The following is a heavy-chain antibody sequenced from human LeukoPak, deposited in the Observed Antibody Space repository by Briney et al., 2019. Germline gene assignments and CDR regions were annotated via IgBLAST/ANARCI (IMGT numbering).Heavy chain of an antibody. CDR2: IRYDGSNK. D-gene: IGHD3-3*01. CDR3: AKCYYDFWSGYYQTFDH. Sequence: QSGGSLRLSCAASGFTFSSYGMHWVRQAPGKGLEWVAFIRYDGSNKYYADSVKGRFTISRDNSKNTLYLQMNSLRAEDTAVYYCAKCYYDFWSGYYQTFDHWGQGTLVTVSS. CDR1: GFTFSSYG. V-gene: IGHV3-30*02. J-gene: IGHJ4*02.